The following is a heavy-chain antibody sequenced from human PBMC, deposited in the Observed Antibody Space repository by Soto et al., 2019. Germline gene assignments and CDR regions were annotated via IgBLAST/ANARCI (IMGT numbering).Heavy chain of an antibody. CDR1: GFTFSDYY. Sequence: GGSLRLSCAASGFTFSDYYMSWIRQAPGKGLEWVSYISSSGSTIYYADSVKGRFTISRDNAKNSLYLQMNSLRAEDTAVYYCAGDLYCSGGSCYEEVDAFDIWGQGTMVTVSS. J-gene: IGHJ3*02. CDR3: AGDLYCSGGSCYEEVDAFDI. V-gene: IGHV3-11*01. D-gene: IGHD2-15*01. CDR2: ISSSGSTI.